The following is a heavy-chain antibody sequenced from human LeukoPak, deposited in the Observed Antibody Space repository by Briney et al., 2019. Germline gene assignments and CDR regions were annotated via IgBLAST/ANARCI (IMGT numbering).Heavy chain of an antibody. CDR3: ASSDGGFDY. J-gene: IGHJ4*02. CDR1: GFTFSSYW. CDR2: IINDGSRT. Sequence: PGGSLRLSCAASGFTFSSYWMHCVRQAPGKGLVWVSHIINDGSRTSYADSVKGRFTISRDNAKNTVYLQMNSLRAEDTAVYYCASSDGGFDYWGQGTLVTVSA. D-gene: IGHD5-24*01. V-gene: IGHV3-74*01.